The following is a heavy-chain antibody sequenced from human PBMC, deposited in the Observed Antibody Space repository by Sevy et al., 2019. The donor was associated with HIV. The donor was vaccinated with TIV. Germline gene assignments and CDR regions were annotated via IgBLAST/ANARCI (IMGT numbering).Heavy chain of an antibody. Sequence: QPGGSLRLSCAASGFTFSSHGMHWVRQAPGKGLEWVAVMSYDGSYKSYGDSVKGRFTISRDDSKNTLYLQMNSLRPEETAMYYCARDSGYSINWYPAYWGQGTLVTVSS. CDR2: MSYDGSYK. CDR3: ARDSGYSINWYPAY. V-gene: IGHV3-30*03. CDR1: GFTFSSHG. D-gene: IGHD6-13*01. J-gene: IGHJ4*02.